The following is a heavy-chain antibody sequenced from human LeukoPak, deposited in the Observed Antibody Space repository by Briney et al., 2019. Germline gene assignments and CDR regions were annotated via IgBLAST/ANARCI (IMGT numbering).Heavy chain of an antibody. CDR2: IIPIFGTA. J-gene: IGHJ6*03. CDR3: ARGPTGYYYYYYMDV. CDR1: GGTFSSYA. V-gene: IGHV1-69*05. D-gene: IGHD7-27*01. Sequence: SVKVSCKASGGTFSSYAISWVRQAPGQGLEWMGGIIPIFGTANYAQKFQGRVTITTDESTSTAYMELNSLRSEDTAVYYCARGPTGYYYYYYMDVWGKGTTVTVYS.